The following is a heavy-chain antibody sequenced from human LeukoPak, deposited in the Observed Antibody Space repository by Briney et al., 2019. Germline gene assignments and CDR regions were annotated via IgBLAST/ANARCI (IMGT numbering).Heavy chain of an antibody. CDR3: ARERPGGYYYYYMDV. Sequence: PAGGSLRLSCAASGFTFDDYGMSWVRQAPGKGLEWVSGINWNGGSTGYADSVKGRFTISRDNAKNSLYLQMNSLRAEDTALYYCARERPGGYYYYYMDVWGKGTTVTVSS. V-gene: IGHV3-20*04. CDR2: INWNGGST. D-gene: IGHD3-16*01. J-gene: IGHJ6*03. CDR1: GFTFDDYG.